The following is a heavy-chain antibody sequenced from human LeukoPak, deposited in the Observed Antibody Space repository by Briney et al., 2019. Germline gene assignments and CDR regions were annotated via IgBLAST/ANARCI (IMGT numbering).Heavy chain of an antibody. CDR1: GFTFSSYS. J-gene: IGHJ4*02. V-gene: IGHV3-21*01. CDR3: ARDPMTTVTTQFDY. Sequence: PGGSLRLSCAASGFTFSSYSMNWVRQAPGKGLEWVSSISSSGSYIYYADSVKGRFTISRDNAKNSLYLQMNSLRAEDTAVYYCARDPMTTVTTQFDYWGQGTLVTVSS. D-gene: IGHD4-11*01. CDR2: ISSSGSYI.